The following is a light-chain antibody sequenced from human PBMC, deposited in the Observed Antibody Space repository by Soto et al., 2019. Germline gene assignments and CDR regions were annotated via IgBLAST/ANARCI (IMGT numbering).Light chain of an antibody. V-gene: IGKV3-20*01. Sequence: TVLTQSPGTLSLSPGERATLSCGASQSVSSNLLAWYQHKPGRAPRLLIYSASYRPTGIPDKFRGSGSGTDFTLTISSLEPEDFAVYYCQQYGNPPFTFGQGTKLEIK. CDR1: QSVSSNL. J-gene: IGKJ2*01. CDR3: QQYGNPPFT. CDR2: SAS.